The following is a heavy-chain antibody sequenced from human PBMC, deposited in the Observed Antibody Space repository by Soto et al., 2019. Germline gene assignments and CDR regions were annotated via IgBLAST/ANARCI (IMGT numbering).Heavy chain of an antibody. D-gene: IGHD6-19*01. CDR3: ARGVAGPLHWFDP. CDR1: GYTFTSYA. J-gene: IGHJ5*02. CDR2: VNAGNGNT. V-gene: IGHV1-3*01. Sequence: QVQLVQSGAEVKKPGASVKVSCKASGYTFTSYAMHWVRQAPGQRLEWMGWVNAGNGNTKYSQKFQGRVTITRDTSASTAYMELSSLRSEDTAVYYCARGVAGPLHWFDPWGQGTLVTVSS.